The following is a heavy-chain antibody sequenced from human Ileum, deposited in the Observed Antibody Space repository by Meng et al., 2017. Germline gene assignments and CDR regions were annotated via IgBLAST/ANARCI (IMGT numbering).Heavy chain of an antibody. J-gene: IGHJ6*02. D-gene: IGHD6-19*01. Sequence: GESLKISCSASGFTFSSYEMNWVRQAPGKGLEWVSYISSSGSTIYYADSVKGRFTISRDNAKNSLYLQMNSLRAEDTAVYYCARGGQWLTVRYDYYYGMDVWGQGTTVTVSS. CDR2: ISSSGSTI. CDR3: ARGGQWLTVRYDYYYGMDV. V-gene: IGHV3-48*03. CDR1: GFTFSSYE.